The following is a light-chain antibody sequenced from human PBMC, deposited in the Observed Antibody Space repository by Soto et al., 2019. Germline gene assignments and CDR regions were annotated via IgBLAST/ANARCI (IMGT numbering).Light chain of an antibody. CDR2: GAS. CDR3: QQCDDWPRT. V-gene: IGKV3-15*01. Sequence: EIVMTQSPATLSVSPGERATLSCRASQSVGNNLAWYQQKPGQAPRLLIHGASIRATGVPARFSGSWSGTEFTLTISSLQSEDFAVYYCQQCDDWPRTVGQGTKVDIK. CDR1: QSVGNN. J-gene: IGKJ1*01.